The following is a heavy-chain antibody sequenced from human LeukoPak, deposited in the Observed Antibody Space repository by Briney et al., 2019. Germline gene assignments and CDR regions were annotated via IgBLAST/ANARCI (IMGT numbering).Heavy chain of an antibody. CDR1: GYTLTELS. CDR3: ATRCGGDCYYVY. Sequence: ASVKVSCKVSGYTLTELSMHWVRQAPGKGLEWMGGFDPEGGETIYAQKFQGRVTMTEDTSTDTAYMELSSLRSEDTAVYYCATRCGGDCYYVYWGQGTLVTVSS. V-gene: IGHV1-24*01. D-gene: IGHD2-21*02. J-gene: IGHJ4*02. CDR2: FDPEGGET.